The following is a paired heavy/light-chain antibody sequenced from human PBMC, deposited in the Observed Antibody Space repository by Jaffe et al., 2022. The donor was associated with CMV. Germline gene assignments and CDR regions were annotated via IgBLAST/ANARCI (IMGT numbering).Heavy chain of an antibody. CDR3: TKGCGNTCYSSFDY. J-gene: IGHJ4*02. D-gene: IGHD2-21*01. CDR1: GFTFSSYA. V-gene: IGHV3-23*01. Sequence: EVQLLESGGGLVQPGGSLRLSCAASGFTFSSYAMSWVRQAPGKGLEWVSIISGSGGNTYYAGSVKGRFTISRDNSKNTLYLQMSSLRAEDTAVYFCTKGCGNTCYSSFDYWGQGALVTVSS. CDR2: ISGSGGNT.
Light chain of an antibody. J-gene: IGKJ4*01. CDR3: MQGAYWPLT. CDR1: QSLVYSDGNTY. V-gene: IGKV2-30*01. CDR2: KVS. Sequence: DVVMTQSPLSLPVTLGQPASISCKSSQSLVYSDGNTYLNWFQQRPGQSPRRLIYKVSNRDSGVPDRFSGSGSGTDFTLKISRVEAEDVGVYYCMQGAYWPLTFGGGTKVEIK.